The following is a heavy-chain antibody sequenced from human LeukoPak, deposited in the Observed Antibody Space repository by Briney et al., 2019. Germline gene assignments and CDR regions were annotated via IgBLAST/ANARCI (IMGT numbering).Heavy chain of an antibody. V-gene: IGHV4-39*07. Sequence: SETLSLTCTVSGGSISSSSYYWGWIRQPPGKGLEWIGSIYYSGSTYYNPSLKSRVTISVDTSKNQFSLKLSSVTAADTAVYYCARTSFYGSGSYWGFDPWGQGTLVTVSS. CDR3: ARTSFYGSGSYWGFDP. D-gene: IGHD3-10*01. J-gene: IGHJ5*02. CDR2: IYYSGST. CDR1: GGSISSSSYY.